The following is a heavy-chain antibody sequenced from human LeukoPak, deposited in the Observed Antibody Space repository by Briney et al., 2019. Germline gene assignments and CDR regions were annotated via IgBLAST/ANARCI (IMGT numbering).Heavy chain of an antibody. V-gene: IGHV1-2*02. J-gene: IGHJ6*02. CDR3: ASTAGGSGGRVYYYYGMDL. CDR1: GYTFTGYY. D-gene: IGHD3/OR15-3a*01. CDR2: INPNSGGT. Sequence: GASVKVSCKASGYTFTGYYMHWVRQAPGQGLEWMGWINPNSGGTNYAQKFQGRVTMTRDTSISTAYMELSRLRSDDTAVYYCASTAGGSGGRVYYYYGMDLWGQGTTVTVSS.